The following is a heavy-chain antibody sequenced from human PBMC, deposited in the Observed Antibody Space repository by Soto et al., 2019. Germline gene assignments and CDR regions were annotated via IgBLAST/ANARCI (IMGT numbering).Heavy chain of an antibody. Sequence: QVQLQESGPGLVKPSDTLSLNCAVSGYSISRSNWWGWIRQPPEKGLEWIGYIYYSGSTYYNPSLMSRVTMSVDTSKNQFSLKLRSVTAVDTALYYCARGQLLPEYWGQGTLVTVSS. CDR1: GYSISRSNW. V-gene: IGHV4-28*03. J-gene: IGHJ4*02. CDR3: ARGQLLPEY. CDR2: IYYSGST. D-gene: IGHD2-15*01.